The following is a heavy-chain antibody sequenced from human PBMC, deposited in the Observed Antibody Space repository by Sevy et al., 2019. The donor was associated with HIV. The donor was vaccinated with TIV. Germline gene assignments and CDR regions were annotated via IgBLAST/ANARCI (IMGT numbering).Heavy chain of an antibody. J-gene: IGHJ4*02. CDR3: ARGSGIQLWLRY. Sequence: SETLSLTCTVSGGSISSGGYYWSWIRQHPGKGLEWIGSIYYSGSTSYNPSLKSRLTISVDTSKSQFSLKLSSVTAADTAVYFCARGSGIQLWLRYWGQGTLVTVSS. CDR1: GGSISSGGYY. D-gene: IGHD5-18*01. V-gene: IGHV4-31*03. CDR2: IYYSGST.